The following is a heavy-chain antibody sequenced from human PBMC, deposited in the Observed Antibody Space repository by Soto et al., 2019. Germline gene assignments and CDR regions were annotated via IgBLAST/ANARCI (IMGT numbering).Heavy chain of an antibody. CDR3: NSPLSSGSDI. CDR1: GITFSSSA. J-gene: IGHJ3*02. CDR2: IRSKANSYAT. D-gene: IGHD6-19*01. V-gene: IGHV3-73*01. Sequence: LRXSCASSGITFSSSAMHWVRQASGKGLEWVGRIRSKANSYATAYAASVKGRFTISRDDSKNTAYLQMNSLKTEDTAVYYCNSPLSSGSDIWGQRTMVTVSS.